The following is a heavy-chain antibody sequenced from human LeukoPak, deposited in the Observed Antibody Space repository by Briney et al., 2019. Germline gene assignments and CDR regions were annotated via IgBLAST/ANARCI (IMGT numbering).Heavy chain of an antibody. V-gene: IGHV3-23*01. Sequence: GGTLRLSCAASGFTFSSYAMSWVRQAPGKGLEWVSDISGSGGSTYYADSVKGRFTISRDNSKNTLYLQMNSLRAEDTAVYYCAKDRRVAGPFDYWGQGTLVTVSS. CDR3: AKDRRVAGPFDY. J-gene: IGHJ4*02. CDR2: ISGSGGST. CDR1: GFTFSSYA. D-gene: IGHD6-19*01.